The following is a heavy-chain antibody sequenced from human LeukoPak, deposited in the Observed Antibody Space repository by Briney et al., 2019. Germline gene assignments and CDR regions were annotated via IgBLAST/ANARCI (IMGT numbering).Heavy chain of an antibody. V-gene: IGHV3-30*02. D-gene: IGHD3-22*01. CDR3: ARDYYYDSSGYKFDY. J-gene: IGHJ4*02. CDR1: GFTFSSYG. CDR2: IRYDGSDK. Sequence: PGGSLRLSCAASGFTFSSYGMHWVRQAPGKGLEWVAFIRYDGSDKYYADSVKGRFTISRDNSKNTLYLQMNSLRAEDTAVYYCARDYYYDSSGYKFDYWGQGTLVTVSS.